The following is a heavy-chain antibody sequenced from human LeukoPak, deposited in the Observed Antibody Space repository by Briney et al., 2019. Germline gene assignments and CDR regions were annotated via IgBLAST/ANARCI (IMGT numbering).Heavy chain of an antibody. CDR2: ISGSGGST. D-gene: IGHD1-26*01. V-gene: IGHV3-23*01. CDR1: GGSISSYY. J-gene: IGHJ5*02. Sequence: PSETLSLTCTVSGGSISSYYWSWVRQAPGKGLEWVSAISGSGGSTYYADSVKGRFTISRDNSKNTLYLQMNSLRAEDTAVYYCAKAPRGSYSYNWFDPWGQGTLVTVSS. CDR3: AKAPRGSYSYNWFDP.